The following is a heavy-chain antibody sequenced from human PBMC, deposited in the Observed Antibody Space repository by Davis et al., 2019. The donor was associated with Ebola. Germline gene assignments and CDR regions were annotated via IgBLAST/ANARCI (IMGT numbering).Heavy chain of an antibody. CDR2: IWYDGTNK. CDR1: GFTFSSYG. Sequence: GESLKISCAASGFTFSSYGMHWVRQAPGKGLEWVAVIWYDGTNKYYADSVKGRFIISRDSFKNTLDLQMKSLRAEDTAVYYCARGDSGWGGYFQHWGQGTLVTVSS. V-gene: IGHV3-33*01. CDR3: ARGDSGWGGYFQH. D-gene: IGHD6-19*01. J-gene: IGHJ1*01.